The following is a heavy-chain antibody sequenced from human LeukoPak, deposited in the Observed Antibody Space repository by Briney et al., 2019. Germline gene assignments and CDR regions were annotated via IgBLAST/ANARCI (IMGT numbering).Heavy chain of an antibody. Sequence: PSETLSLTCTVSGGSISSSSYYWGWIRQPPGKGLEWIGSIYYSGSTYYNPSLKSRVTISVDTSKNQFSLKLSSVTAADTAVYYCAGITMIVVDIDYWGQGTLVTVSS. D-gene: IGHD3-22*01. CDR2: IYYSGST. J-gene: IGHJ4*02. CDR1: GGSISSSSYY. V-gene: IGHV4-39*01. CDR3: AGITMIVVDIDY.